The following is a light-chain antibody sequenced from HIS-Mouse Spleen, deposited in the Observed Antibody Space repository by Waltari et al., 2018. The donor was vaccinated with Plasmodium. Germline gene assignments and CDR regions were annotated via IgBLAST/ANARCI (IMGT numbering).Light chain of an antibody. V-gene: IGKV1-5*03. Sequence: DIQLIHSPSTLLASVGDRVTITSRGSQSISSRLAWYQQKPGKAPKLLIYKASSLESGVPSRFSGSGSGTEFTLTISSLQPDDFATYCCQQYNSYSWTFGQGTKVEIK. J-gene: IGKJ1*01. CDR2: KAS. CDR1: QSISSR. CDR3: QQYNSYSWT.